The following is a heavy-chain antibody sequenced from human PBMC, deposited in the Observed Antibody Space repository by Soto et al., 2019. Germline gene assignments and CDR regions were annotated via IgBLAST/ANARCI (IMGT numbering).Heavy chain of an antibody. CDR1: GGTFSSYA. CDR2: IIPIFGTA. CDR3: ASGDLGYCSGGSCYATVGMDV. J-gene: IGHJ6*02. V-gene: IGHV1-69*13. D-gene: IGHD2-15*01. Sequence: SVKVSCKASGGTFSSYAVSWVRQAPGQGLEWMGGIIPIFGTANYAQKFQGRVTITADESTSTAYMELSSLRSEDTAVYYCASGDLGYCSGGSCYATVGMDVWGQGTTVTVSS.